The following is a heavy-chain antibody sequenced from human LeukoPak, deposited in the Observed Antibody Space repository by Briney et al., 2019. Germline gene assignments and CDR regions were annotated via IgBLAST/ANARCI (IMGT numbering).Heavy chain of an antibody. V-gene: IGHV3-74*01. J-gene: IGHJ4*02. CDR1: GFPFSNYW. CDR3: ATVSRSSGRGYFDY. D-gene: IGHD6-19*01. Sequence: GGSLRLSCAASGFPFSNYWMHWVRQAPGKGLMWVSRMNSDGSSISYADSVKGRFTISRDNAKNTLYLQMNSLRAEDAAVYYCATVSRSSGRGYFDYWGQGTLVTASS. CDR2: MNSDGSSI.